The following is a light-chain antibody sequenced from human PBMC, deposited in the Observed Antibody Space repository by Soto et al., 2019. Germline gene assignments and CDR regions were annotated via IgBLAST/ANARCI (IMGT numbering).Light chain of an antibody. CDR1: SSNIGSRT. Sequence: QSVLTPPPSASGTPGQRVTISCSGSSSNIGSRTVNWYQQLPGTAPKLLIYGNNQRPSGVPDRFSGSKSGASDSLAISGLQSEDEADYYCAAWDDSLNVVFGGGTQLTV. J-gene: IGLJ2*01. CDR2: GNN. CDR3: AAWDDSLNVV. V-gene: IGLV1-44*01.